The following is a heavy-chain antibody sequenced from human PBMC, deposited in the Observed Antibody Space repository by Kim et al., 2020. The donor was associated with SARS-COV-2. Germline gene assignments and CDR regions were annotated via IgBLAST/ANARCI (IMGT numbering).Heavy chain of an antibody. D-gene: IGHD6-19*01. CDR2: IYTSGST. V-gene: IGHV4-4*07. CDR1: GGSISSYY. CDR3: ARARAFNNGYSSGWYYYYYGRDV. Sequence: SETLSLTCTVSGGSISSYYWSWIRQPAGKGLEWIGRIYTSGSTNYNPSLKSRVTMSVDTSKNQFSLKLSSVTAADTAVYYCARARAFNNGYSSGWYYYYYGRDVWGQGTTVTVSS. J-gene: IGHJ6*02.